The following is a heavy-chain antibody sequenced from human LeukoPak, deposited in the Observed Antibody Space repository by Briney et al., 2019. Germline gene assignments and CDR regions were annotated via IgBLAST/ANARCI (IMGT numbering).Heavy chain of an antibody. Sequence: GGSLRLSCAASGFTFSSYAMSWVRQASGKGLEWVSAISGSGGSTYYADSVKGRFTISRDNAKNSLYLQMNSLRAEDTAVYYCARGLGITMIVVASAFDIWGQGTMVTVSS. CDR2: ISGSGGST. CDR1: GFTFSSYA. CDR3: ARGLGITMIVVASAFDI. D-gene: IGHD3-22*01. V-gene: IGHV3-23*01. J-gene: IGHJ3*02.